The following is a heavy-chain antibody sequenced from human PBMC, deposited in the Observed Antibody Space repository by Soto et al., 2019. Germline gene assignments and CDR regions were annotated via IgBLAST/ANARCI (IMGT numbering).Heavy chain of an antibody. J-gene: IGHJ4*02. V-gene: IGHV3-23*01. CDR1: GFTFSTYA. D-gene: IGHD1-26*01. CDR3: AKDQGNTIVGASRGFDH. CDR2: ICGSGSGT. Sequence: EVQLLESGGGLVQPGGSLRLSCAASGFTFSTYAMNWVRQAPGKGLEWFSLICGSGSGTYYADSVKGRFTISRDNSKNTLYLQMNSLRAEDTALYYCAKDQGNTIVGASRGFDHWGQGTLVTVSS.